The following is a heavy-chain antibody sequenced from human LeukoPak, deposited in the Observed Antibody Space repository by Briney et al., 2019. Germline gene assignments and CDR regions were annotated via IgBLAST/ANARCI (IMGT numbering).Heavy chain of an antibody. Sequence: GGSLRLSCAASGFSFSTYRMNWVRQAPGKGLEWVSSISSNGDSIYYADSVKGRFTMSRDNAKNSLYLQLSSLRVEDTAVYFCARAREPDSGSWFSGSWGQGTLVTVSS. CDR1: GFSFSTYR. J-gene: IGHJ4*02. CDR3: ARAREPDSGSWFSGS. V-gene: IGHV3-21*01. CDR2: ISSNGDSI. D-gene: IGHD6-13*01.